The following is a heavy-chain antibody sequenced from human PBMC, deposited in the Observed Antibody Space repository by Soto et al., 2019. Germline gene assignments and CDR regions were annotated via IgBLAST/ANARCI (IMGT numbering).Heavy chain of an antibody. D-gene: IGHD6-13*01. Sequence: ASVKVSCKISGYTFTSFDINWVRQATGQGLEWMGWMNPNSANTGYAQKFQGRVTMTRDTSISTAYMELSSLRSEDTALYYCARGRAAALDFDYWGQGTLVTVSS. CDR3: ARGRAAALDFDY. CDR1: GYTFTSFD. CDR2: MNPNSANT. J-gene: IGHJ4*02. V-gene: IGHV1-8*01.